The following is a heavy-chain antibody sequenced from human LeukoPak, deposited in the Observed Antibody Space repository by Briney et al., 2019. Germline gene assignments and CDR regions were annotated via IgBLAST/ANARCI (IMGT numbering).Heavy chain of an antibody. V-gene: IGHV1-24*01. CDR1: GYTLTELS. Sequence: ASVKVSCKVSGYTLTELSMHWVRQAPGKGLEWMGGFDPEDGETIYAQKFQGRVTMTEDTSTDTAYMELSSLRSEDTAVYYCARGDYGDVLNWFDPWGQGTLVTVSS. J-gene: IGHJ5*02. CDR3: ARGDYGDVLNWFDP. CDR2: FDPEDGET. D-gene: IGHD4-17*01.